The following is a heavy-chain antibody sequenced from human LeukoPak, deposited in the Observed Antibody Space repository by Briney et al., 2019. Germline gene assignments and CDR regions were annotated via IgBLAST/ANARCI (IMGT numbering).Heavy chain of an antibody. D-gene: IGHD6-19*01. Sequence: PSETLSLTCTVSGGSISSGSYYWSWIRQPAGKGLEWIGRIYTSGSTNYNPSLKSRVTISVDTSKNQFSLKLSSVTAADTAVYYCARGNISSGWYGGAFNYWGQGTLVTVSS. CDR1: GGSISSGSYY. J-gene: IGHJ4*02. V-gene: IGHV4-61*02. CDR3: ARGNISSGWYGGAFNY. CDR2: IYTSGST.